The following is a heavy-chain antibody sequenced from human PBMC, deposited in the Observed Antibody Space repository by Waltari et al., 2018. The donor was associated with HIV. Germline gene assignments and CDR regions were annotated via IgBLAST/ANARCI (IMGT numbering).Heavy chain of an antibody. V-gene: IGHV3-53*01. Sequence: EVQLVESGGGLFQPGGSLTLSCGASGFSVSSNYRGWVRPAPGKGLEWVSVIYTGDGTFYADSVKGRFTISRDHSKNTVSLQMNSLRAEDTALYYCARDRGYAGYGGMDVWGQGTTVTVSS. CDR2: IYTGDGT. J-gene: IGHJ6*02. D-gene: IGHD2-15*01. CDR3: ARDRGYAGYGGMDV. CDR1: GFSVSSNY.